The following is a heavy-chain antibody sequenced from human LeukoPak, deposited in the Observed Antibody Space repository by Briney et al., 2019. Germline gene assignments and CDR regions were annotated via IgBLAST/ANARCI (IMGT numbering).Heavy chain of an antibody. CDR1: GFTFSSYS. CDR2: ISSSSTYI. CDR3: AKDALISFRGAWAQFDS. D-gene: IGHD3-16*02. Sequence: PGGSLRLSCAASGFTFSSYSMNWVRQAPGKGLEWVSSISSSSTYIYYADSAKGRFTISRDNSKNTLYLQMNSLRAEDTAVYYCAKDALISFRGAWAQFDSWGQGTLVTVSS. J-gene: IGHJ4*02. V-gene: IGHV3-21*04.